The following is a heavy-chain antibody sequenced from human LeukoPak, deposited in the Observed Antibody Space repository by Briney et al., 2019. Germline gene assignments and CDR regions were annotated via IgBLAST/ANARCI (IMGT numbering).Heavy chain of an antibody. Sequence: GGSLRLSCAASGFTFSSYAMSWVRQAPGKGLEWVSTISGSGGSTYYADSVKGRFAISRDSSKNTLYPQMNSLRAEDTAVYYCATQPAYDFWSGYLYWGQGTLVTVSS. J-gene: IGHJ4*02. D-gene: IGHD3-3*01. CDR2: ISGSGGST. CDR3: ATQPAYDFWSGYLY. V-gene: IGHV3-23*01. CDR1: GFTFSSYA.